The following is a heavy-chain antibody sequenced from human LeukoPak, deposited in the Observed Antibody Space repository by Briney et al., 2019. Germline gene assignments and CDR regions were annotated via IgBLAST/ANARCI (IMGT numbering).Heavy chain of an antibody. CDR3: VRDGYSYGLLSKVFDY. J-gene: IGHJ4*02. CDR1: GYSFTSYA. CDR2: INIANGDT. Sequence: GASVKVSCKASGYSFTSYAMHWVRQAPGQRLEWMGWINIANGDTKSPQKFQGRVTITRDTSTSTAYMELSSLRSEDTAVYYCVRDGYSYGLLSKVFDYWGQGTLVTVYS. D-gene: IGHD5-18*01. V-gene: IGHV1-3*04.